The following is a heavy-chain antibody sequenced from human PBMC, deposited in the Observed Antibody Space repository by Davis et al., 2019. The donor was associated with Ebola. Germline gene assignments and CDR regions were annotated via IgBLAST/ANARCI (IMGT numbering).Heavy chain of an antibody. CDR1: GGTFNTYA. D-gene: IGHD3-10*01. V-gene: IGHV1-18*01. Sequence: ASVKVSCKASGGTFNTYAISWVRQAPGQGLEWMGWINPNNGGTNYAQKFQGRVTMTTDTSTSTAYMDLRSLRSNDTAVYYCARGYYYGPGSYLDYWGQGTLITVSS. CDR3: ARGYYYGPGSYLDY. J-gene: IGHJ4*02. CDR2: INPNNGGT.